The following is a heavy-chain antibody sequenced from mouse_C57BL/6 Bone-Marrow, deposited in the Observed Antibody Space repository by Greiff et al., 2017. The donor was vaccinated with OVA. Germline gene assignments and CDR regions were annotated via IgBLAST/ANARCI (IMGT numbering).Heavy chain of an antibody. V-gene: IGHV1-82*01. Sequence: VKLQESGPELVKPGASVKISCKASGYAFSSSWMNWVKQRPGKGLEWIGRIYPGDGDTNYNGKFKGKATLTADKSSSTAYMKLSSLTSGDSAVYFCARFDGYFYFDYWGQGTTLTVSS. CDR3: ARFDGYFYFDY. CDR1: GYAFSSSW. D-gene: IGHD2-3*01. J-gene: IGHJ2*01. CDR2: IYPGDGDT.